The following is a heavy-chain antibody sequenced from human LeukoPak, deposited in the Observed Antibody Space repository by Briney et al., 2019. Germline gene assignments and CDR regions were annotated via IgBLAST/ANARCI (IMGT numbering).Heavy chain of an antibody. D-gene: IGHD1-14*01. V-gene: IGHV3-33*01. Sequence: PGGSLRLSCAASGFTFSSYGMHWVRQAPGKGLEWVAVIWYDGSNKYYADSVKGRFTISRDNSKNTLYLQMTSLRAEDTAVYYCARDRGGYRTTAEGMDVWGQGTTVTVSS. CDR2: IWYDGSNK. CDR3: ARDRGGYRTTAEGMDV. CDR1: GFTFSSYG. J-gene: IGHJ6*02.